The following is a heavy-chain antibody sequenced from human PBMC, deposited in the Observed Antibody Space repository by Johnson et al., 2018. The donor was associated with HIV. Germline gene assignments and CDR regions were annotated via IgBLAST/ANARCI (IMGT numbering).Heavy chain of an antibody. D-gene: IGHD3-3*01. CDR1: AFTFSSYA. J-gene: IGHJ3*02. V-gene: IGHV3-30-3*01. Sequence: QLVESGGGVVQPGRSLRLSCAASAFTFSSYAIHWVRQAPGKGLEWVALISYDGNNKYYADSVKGRFTISRDNSKNTLYLQMNSLRAEDTAVYYCAKGLLRYEAADAFDIWGQGTIVTVSS. CDR2: ISYDGNNK. CDR3: AKGLLRYEAADAFDI.